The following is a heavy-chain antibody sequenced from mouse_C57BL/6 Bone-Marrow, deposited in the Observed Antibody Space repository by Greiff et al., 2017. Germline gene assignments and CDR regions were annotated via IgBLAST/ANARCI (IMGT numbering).Heavy chain of an antibody. D-gene: IGHD2-4*01. Sequence: EVKVEESGGGLVQPGGSMKLSCAASGFTFSDAWMDWVRPSPEKGLELVAEIRNKANNHSTYYAESVQGRFTISREDSKSSVYLQINSLRAEDTGIYYCTRGLVDYWGQGTTLTVSS. J-gene: IGHJ2*01. V-gene: IGHV6-6*01. CDR3: TRGLVDY. CDR1: GFTFSDAW. CDR2: IRNKANNHST.